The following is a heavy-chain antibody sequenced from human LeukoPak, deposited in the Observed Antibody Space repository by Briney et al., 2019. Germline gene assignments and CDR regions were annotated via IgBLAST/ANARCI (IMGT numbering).Heavy chain of an antibody. CDR1: GASVTTYY. CDR2: VHSSGST. V-gene: IGHV4-59*02. Sequence: SETLSLTCTVSGASVTTYYWSWIRQSPAQELERIANVHSSGSTFYNPSLKIRVPISIDTSKNQFSLKLTSVTTADTAVYYCARDIRTVGATLYFDYWGQGTLLTVSS. CDR3: ARDIRTVGATLYFDY. J-gene: IGHJ4*02. D-gene: IGHD1-26*01.